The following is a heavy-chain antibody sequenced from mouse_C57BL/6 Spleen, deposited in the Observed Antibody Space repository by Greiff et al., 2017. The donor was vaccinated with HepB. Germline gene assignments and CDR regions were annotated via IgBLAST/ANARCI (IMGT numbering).Heavy chain of an antibody. CDR3: ARGDGYYRYYAMDY. D-gene: IGHD2-3*01. CDR1: GFTFSSYA. Sequence: EVKLVESGGGLVKPGGSLKLSCAASGFTFSSYAMSWVRQTPEKRLEWVATISDGGSYTYYPDNVKGRFTISRDNAKNNLYLQMSHLKSEDTAMYYCARGDGYYRYYAMDYWGQGTSVTVSS. CDR2: ISDGGSYT. J-gene: IGHJ4*01. V-gene: IGHV5-4*03.